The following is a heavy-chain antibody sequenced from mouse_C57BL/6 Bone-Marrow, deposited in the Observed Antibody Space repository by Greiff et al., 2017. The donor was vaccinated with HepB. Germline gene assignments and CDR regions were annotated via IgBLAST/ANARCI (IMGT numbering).Heavy chain of an antibody. CDR1: GFTFNTYA. J-gene: IGHJ2*01. Sequence: EVQLVESGGGLVQPTGSLKLSCAASGFTFNTYAMHWVRQAPGKGLEWVARIRSKSSNYATYYADSVKDRFTISRDDPQSMLYLQMNNLKTEDTAMYYWVRERGYDGNYDDFDYWGQGTTLTVSS. V-gene: IGHV10-3*01. D-gene: IGHD2-1*01. CDR2: IRSKSSNYAT. CDR3: VRERGYDGNYDDFDY.